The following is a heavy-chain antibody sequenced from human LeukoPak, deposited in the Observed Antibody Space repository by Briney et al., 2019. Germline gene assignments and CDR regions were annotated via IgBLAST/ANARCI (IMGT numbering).Heavy chain of an antibody. J-gene: IGHJ3*02. V-gene: IGHV3-7*01. CDR1: GFTFSSYW. CDR3: ATDGSDAFDI. CDR2: IQQDGSEK. Sequence: GGSLRLSCAASGFTFSSYWMNWVRQAPGKGLEWVANIQQDGSEKYYVDSVTGRFTISRDNAKSSLYLQMNSLRAEDTAVYYCATDGSDAFDIWGQGTMVTVSS.